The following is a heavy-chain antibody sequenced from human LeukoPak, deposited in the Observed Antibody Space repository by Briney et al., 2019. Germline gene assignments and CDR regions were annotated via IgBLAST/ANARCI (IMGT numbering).Heavy chain of an antibody. CDR1: GGSISSYY. V-gene: IGHV4-59*08. Sequence: PSETLSLNCTVSGGSISSYYWSWIRQPPGKGLEWIGYIYYSGSTNYNPSLKSRVTISVDTSKNQFSLKLSSVTAADTAVYYCASLYSDYYYGMDVWGQGTTVTVSS. D-gene: IGHD5-12*01. J-gene: IGHJ6*02. CDR2: IYYSGST. CDR3: ASLYSDYYYGMDV.